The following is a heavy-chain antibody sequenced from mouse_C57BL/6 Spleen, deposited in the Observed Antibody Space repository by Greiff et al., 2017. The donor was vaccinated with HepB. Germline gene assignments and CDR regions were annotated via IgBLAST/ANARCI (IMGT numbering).Heavy chain of an antibody. J-gene: IGHJ1*03. CDR2: INPNYGTT. D-gene: IGHD1-1*01. Sequence: VQLKESGPELVKPGASVKISCKASGYSFTDYNMNWVKQSNGKSLEWIGVINPNYGTTSYNQKFKGKATLTVDQSSSTAYMQLNSLTSEDSAVYYCARRGTTVPHWYFDVWGTGTTVTVSS. CDR3: ARRGTTVPHWYFDV. CDR1: GYSFTDYN. V-gene: IGHV1-39*01.